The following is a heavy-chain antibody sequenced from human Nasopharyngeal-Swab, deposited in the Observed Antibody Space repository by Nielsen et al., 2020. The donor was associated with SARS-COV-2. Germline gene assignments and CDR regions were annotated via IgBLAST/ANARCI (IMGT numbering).Heavy chain of an antibody. Sequence: GESLKISCSASGFTFSSYAMHWVRQAPGKGLEYVSAISSNGDSTYYADSVKGRFTISRDNSKNTLYLQMSSLRAEDTAVYYCVKLDGYNDYWGQGTLVTVSS. D-gene: IGHD5-24*01. V-gene: IGHV3-64D*08. J-gene: IGHJ4*02. CDR1: GFTFSSYA. CDR3: VKLDGYNDY. CDR2: ISSNGDST.